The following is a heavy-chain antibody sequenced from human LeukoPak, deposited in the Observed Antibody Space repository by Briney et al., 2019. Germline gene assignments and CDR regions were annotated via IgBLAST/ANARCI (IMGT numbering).Heavy chain of an antibody. V-gene: IGHV4-34*01. J-gene: IGHJ3*02. D-gene: IGHD2-8*01. CDR2: INHSGST. Sequence: SETLSLTCAVYGGSSSGYYWSWIRQPPGKGLEWIGEINHSGSTNYNPSLKSRVTISVDTSKNHFSLKLSSVTAADTAVYYCARGGLMVYAVRVQNDVFDIWGQGTMVTVSS. CDR1: GGSSSGYY. CDR3: ARGGLMVYAVRVQNDVFDI.